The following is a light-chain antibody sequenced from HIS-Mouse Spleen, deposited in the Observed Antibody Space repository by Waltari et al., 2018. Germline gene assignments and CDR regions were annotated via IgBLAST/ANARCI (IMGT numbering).Light chain of an antibody. CDR3: YSTDSSGNHRV. CDR2: EDS. CDR1: VWPKKY. V-gene: IGLV3-10*01. Sequence: SYELTQPPSVSVSPGQTARFTCSGDVWPKKYAYWYQQKSGHAPVLVIYEDSKRPSGIPGRFSGSSSGTMATLTISGAQVEDEADYYCYSTDSSGNHRVFGGGTKLTVL. J-gene: IGLJ2*01.